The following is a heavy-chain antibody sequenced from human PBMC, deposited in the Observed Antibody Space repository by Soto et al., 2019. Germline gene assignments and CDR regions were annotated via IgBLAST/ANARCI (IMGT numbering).Heavy chain of an antibody. CDR2: VIPIFGTA. CDR3: ARISVGYSYGYSFDY. J-gene: IGHJ4*02. CDR1: GGTLSSYA. Sequence: QVQLVQSGAEVKKPGSSVKVSCKASGGTLSSYAISWVRQAPGQGLEWMGGVIPIFGTANYAQKFQGRFTITADESTSTAYMELSSLRSEDTAVYYCARISVGYSYGYSFDYWGQGTLVTVSS. V-gene: IGHV1-69*01. D-gene: IGHD5-18*01.